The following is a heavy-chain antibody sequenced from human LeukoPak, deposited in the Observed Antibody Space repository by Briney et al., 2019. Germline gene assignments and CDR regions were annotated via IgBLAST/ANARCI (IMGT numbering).Heavy chain of an antibody. D-gene: IGHD3-10*01. CDR1: GFSFSSNA. CDR3: AKSGGFGELFLRFDY. Sequence: GRSLRLSCVAAGFSFSSNAMSCVRQAPGKGLEWVSGIGGIGGSTYYADSVKGRFTISRDNSKNKLYLQMNSLRAEDTAVYYCAKSGGFGELFLRFDYWGQGTLVTVSS. J-gene: IGHJ4*02. V-gene: IGHV3-23*01. CDR2: IGGIGGST.